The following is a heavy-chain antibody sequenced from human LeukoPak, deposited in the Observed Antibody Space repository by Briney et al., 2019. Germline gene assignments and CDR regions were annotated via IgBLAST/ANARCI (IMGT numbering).Heavy chain of an antibody. J-gene: IGHJ6*03. CDR1: GGSISSYN. V-gene: IGHV4-4*07. CDR3: ARESVTTSYYYYYMDA. Sequence: SETLSLTCTVSGGSISSYNWSWIRQPAGKGLEWIGRIYTSGSTNYNPSLKSRVTMSVDTSKNQFSLKLSSVTAADTAVYYCARESVTTSYYYYYMDAWGKGTTVTISS. CDR2: IYTSGST. D-gene: IGHD4-17*01.